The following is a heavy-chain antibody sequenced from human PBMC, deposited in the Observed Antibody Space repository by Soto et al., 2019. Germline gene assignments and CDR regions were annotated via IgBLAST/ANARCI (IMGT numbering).Heavy chain of an antibody. V-gene: IGHV4-34*01. CDR2: INHSGST. Sequence: SETLSLTCAVYGGSFSGYYWSWIRQPPGKGLEWIGEINHSGSTNYKPSLKSGVTISVDTSKNQFSLKLSSVTAADTAVYYCARITIFGVVYYWGQGTLVTVSS. CDR1: GGSFSGYY. J-gene: IGHJ4*02. D-gene: IGHD3-3*01. CDR3: ARITIFGVVYY.